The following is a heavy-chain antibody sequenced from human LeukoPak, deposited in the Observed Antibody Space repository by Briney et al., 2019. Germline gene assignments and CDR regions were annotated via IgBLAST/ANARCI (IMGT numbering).Heavy chain of an antibody. Sequence: SVKVSCKASGYTFTSYGISWVRQAPGQGLEWMGGIIPIFGTANYAQKFQGRVTITTDESTSTAYMELSSLRSEDTAVYYCATDQGGYSYGYWGQGTLVTVSS. CDR1: GYTFTSYG. CDR3: ATDQGGYSYGY. V-gene: IGHV1-69*05. J-gene: IGHJ4*02. D-gene: IGHD5-18*01. CDR2: IIPIFGTA.